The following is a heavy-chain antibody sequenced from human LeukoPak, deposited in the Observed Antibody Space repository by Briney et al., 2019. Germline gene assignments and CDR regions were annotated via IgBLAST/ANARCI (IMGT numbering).Heavy chain of an antibody. J-gene: IGHJ4*02. D-gene: IGHD4-17*01. V-gene: IGHV4-39*07. CDR2: IYYTGTT. CDR3: ARVYGDPTLDY. Sequence: SETLSLTCTVSGGSISISSSYWGWIRQPPGKGLEWIGSIYYTGTTYYSPSLKSRVTISVDTSKNQFSLKLSSVTAADTAVYYCARVYGDPTLDYWGQGTLVTVSS. CDR1: GGSISISSSY.